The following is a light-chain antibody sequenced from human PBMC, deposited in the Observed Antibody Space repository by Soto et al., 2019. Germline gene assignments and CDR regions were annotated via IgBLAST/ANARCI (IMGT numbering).Light chain of an antibody. V-gene: IGKV3D-15*01. Sequence: EIVMTQSPATLSASPGERATLSCRASQIVRANLAWYQQKPGQAPRLLIYGASTRATGIPARFSGTGSGTEFTLTISSLQSEDFAVYYCQQYNNWPLTFGGGTKVEIK. CDR1: QIVRAN. CDR3: QQYNNWPLT. CDR2: GAS. J-gene: IGKJ4*01.